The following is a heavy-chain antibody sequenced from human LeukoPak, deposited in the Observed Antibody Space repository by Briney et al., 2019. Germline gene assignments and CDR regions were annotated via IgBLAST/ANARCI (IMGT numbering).Heavy chain of an antibody. J-gene: IGHJ6*03. D-gene: IGHD2-15*01. CDR3: ARVTSCSGGSCYSGSYYYYYMDV. CDR2: IIPIFGTA. V-gene: IGHV1-69*05. CDR1: GGTFSSYA. Sequence: SVKVSCKASGGTFSSYAISWVRQAPGQGLEWMGWIIPIFGTANYAQKFQGRVTITTDESTSTAYMELSSLRSEDTAVYYCARVTSCSGGSCYSGSYYYYYMDVWGKGTTVTVSS.